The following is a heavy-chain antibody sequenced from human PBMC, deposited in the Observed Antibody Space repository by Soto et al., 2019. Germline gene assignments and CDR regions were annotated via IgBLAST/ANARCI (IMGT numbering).Heavy chain of an antibody. V-gene: IGHV3-15*01. CDR2: IKANHDGGTT. Sequence: EVQLVESGGGLVEPGGSIRLSCVASSGFTFTRAYMTWVRQAPGKGLEWVGRIKANHDGGTTDYATSVKGRFTISRDDSKNTLYLEMNSLKSEDTSVYYCATEGGYPGSNFYGAYWGQGVLVTVSS. CDR1: GFTFTRAY. J-gene: IGHJ4*02. D-gene: IGHD1-26*01. CDR3: ATEGGYPGSNFYGAY.